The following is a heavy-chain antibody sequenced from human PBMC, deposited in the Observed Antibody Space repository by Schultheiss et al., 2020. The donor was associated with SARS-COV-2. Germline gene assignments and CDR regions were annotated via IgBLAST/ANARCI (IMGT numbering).Heavy chain of an antibody. J-gene: IGHJ3*02. CDR1: GFTFSSYG. D-gene: IGHD4-23*01. CDR2: ISYDGSNK. Sequence: GSLRLSCAASGFTFSSYGMHWVRQAPGKGLEWVAVISYDGSNKYNADSVKGRFTVSRDNSKNRLYLQMNSLRAEDTAFYYCARSNPHYGGSAFDIWGQGTMVTVSS. V-gene: IGHV3-30*13. CDR3: ARSNPHYGGSAFDI.